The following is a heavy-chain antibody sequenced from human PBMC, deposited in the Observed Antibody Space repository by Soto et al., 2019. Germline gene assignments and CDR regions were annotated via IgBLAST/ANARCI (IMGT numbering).Heavy chain of an antibody. Sequence: QVQLQESGPGLVKPSGTLSLTCGVSGDSISSHNWWCLVRQPPGKGLEWIGDIYLSGDTNYNPSLKSRVNISVDKSKNQFSLKVTSVTAADTAVYYCARAYGDFRVRLDWGQGTLVTVSS. CDR2: IYLSGDT. CDR1: GDSISSHNW. J-gene: IGHJ4*02. V-gene: IGHV4-4*02. CDR3: ARAYGDFRVRLD. D-gene: IGHD4-17*01.